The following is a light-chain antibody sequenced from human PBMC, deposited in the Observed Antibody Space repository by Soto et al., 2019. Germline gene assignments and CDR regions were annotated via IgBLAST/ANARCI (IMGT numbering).Light chain of an antibody. CDR1: QDISVY. Sequence: DIQMTQSPSSLSASVGDRVTITCRASQDISVYLAWYQQKPGKVPKLLIYSASTLQSGGPSRFSGSGSGTDFTLTISSLQPEDVATYYCQNFNTAPLTFGQGTRLEMK. CDR3: QNFNTAPLT. CDR2: SAS. V-gene: IGKV1-27*01. J-gene: IGKJ5*01.